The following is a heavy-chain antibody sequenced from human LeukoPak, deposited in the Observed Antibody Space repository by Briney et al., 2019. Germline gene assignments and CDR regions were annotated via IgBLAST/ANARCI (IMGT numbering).Heavy chain of an antibody. V-gene: IGHV3-30*02. J-gene: IGHJ4*02. Sequence: GGSLRLSCVASGFTFSSYDMYCVRQASGKGLEWVAFIRYDGSNKNYADSVKGRFTISRDNSKNTLYLQMNSLRAEDTAVYYCAAELGYWGQGTLVTVSS. CDR3: AAELGY. CDR2: IRYDGSNK. CDR1: GFTFSSYD.